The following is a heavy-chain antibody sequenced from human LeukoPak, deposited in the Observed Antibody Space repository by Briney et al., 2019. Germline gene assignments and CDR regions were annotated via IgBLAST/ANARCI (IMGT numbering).Heavy chain of an antibody. D-gene: IGHD6-13*01. CDR2: IYYSGST. V-gene: IGHV4-59*01. J-gene: IGHJ4*02. CDR3: ARIGAAGTRYYFDY. Sequence: SETLSLTCTVSGGSISSYYWSWIRQPPGKGLEWIGYIYYSGSTNYKPSLKSRVTISVDTSKNQFSLELTSVTAADTAVYYCARIGAAGTRYYFDYWSQGTLVTVSS. CDR1: GGSISSYY.